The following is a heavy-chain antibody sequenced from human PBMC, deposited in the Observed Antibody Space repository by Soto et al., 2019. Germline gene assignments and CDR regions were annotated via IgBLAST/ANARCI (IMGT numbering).Heavy chain of an antibody. V-gene: IGHV5-51*01. J-gene: IGHJ3*02. Sequence: GESLKISCKGSGYSFTSYWIGWVRQMPGKGLEWMGIIYPGDSDTGYSPSFQGQVTISADKSISTAYLQWSSLKASDTAMYYCARYQGSGDGYNWRPDAFDIWGQGTMVTVSS. CDR2: IYPGDSDT. CDR1: GYSFTSYW. D-gene: IGHD5-12*01. CDR3: ARYQGSGDGYNWRPDAFDI.